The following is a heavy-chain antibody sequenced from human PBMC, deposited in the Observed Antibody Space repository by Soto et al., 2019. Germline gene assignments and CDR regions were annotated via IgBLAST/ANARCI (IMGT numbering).Heavy chain of an antibody. J-gene: IGHJ3*01. V-gene: IGHV3-11*01. CDR3: ARDIDQYGRDDAFDH. CDR1: GFTFSDYY. CDR2: ISSSGSTI. D-gene: IGHD2-2*01. Sequence: GGSLRLSCAASGFTFSDYYMSWLRQPPGKGLEWVSYISSSGSTIYYADSVKGRFTISRDNAKNSLYLQMNSLRAEDTAVYYWARDIDQYGRDDAFDHWGQGXKVTVSS.